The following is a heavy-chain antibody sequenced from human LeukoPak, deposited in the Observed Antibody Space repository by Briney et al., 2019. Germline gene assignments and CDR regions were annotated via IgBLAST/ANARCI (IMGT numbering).Heavy chain of an antibody. Sequence: PSETLSLTCTVSGGSISSGGYSWSWIRQHPGKGLEWIGYIYYSGSTYYNPSLKSRVTISVDTSKNQFSLKLSSVTAADTAVYYCATVPAAIPNIGGWFDPWGQGTLVTVSS. V-gene: IGHV4-31*03. CDR1: GGSISSGGYS. CDR2: IYYSGST. D-gene: IGHD2-2*01. CDR3: ATVPAAIPNIGGWFDP. J-gene: IGHJ5*02.